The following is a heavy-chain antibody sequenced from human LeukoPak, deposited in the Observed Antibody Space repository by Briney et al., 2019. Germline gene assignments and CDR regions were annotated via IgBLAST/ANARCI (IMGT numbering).Heavy chain of an antibody. CDR2: IYYSGST. J-gene: IGHJ4*02. Sequence: SETLPLTCTVSGGSISSYYWSWFRQPPGKGLEWIGYIYYSGSTNYNPSLKSRVTISVDTSKNQFSLKLSSVTAADTAVYYCARGEDYYGSGSWNFDYWGQGTLVTVSS. D-gene: IGHD3-10*01. CDR3: ARGEDYYGSGSWNFDY. V-gene: IGHV4-59*01. CDR1: GGSISSYY.